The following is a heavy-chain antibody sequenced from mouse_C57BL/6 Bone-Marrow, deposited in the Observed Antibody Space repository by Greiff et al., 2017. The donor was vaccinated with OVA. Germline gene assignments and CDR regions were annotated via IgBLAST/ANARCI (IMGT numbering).Heavy chain of an antibody. J-gene: IGHJ1*03. V-gene: IGHV1-4*01. Sequence: QVQLQQSGAELARPGASVKMSCKASGYTFTSYTMHWVKQRPGQGLEWIGYINPSSGYTKYNQKFKDKATLTADTSSSTAYMQLSSLTSEDSAVYYCARGGDSSYVRYFDVWGTGTTVTVSS. CDR2: INPSSGYT. D-gene: IGHD1-1*01. CDR3: ARGGDSSYVRYFDV. CDR1: GYTFTSYT.